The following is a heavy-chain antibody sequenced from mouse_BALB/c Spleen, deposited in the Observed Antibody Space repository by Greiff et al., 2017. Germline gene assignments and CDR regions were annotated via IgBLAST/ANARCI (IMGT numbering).Heavy chain of an antibody. CDR3: AREGWLLPYYYAMDY. CDR2: ISYDGSN. CDR1: GYSITSGYY. Sequence: VQLKESGPGLVKPSQSLSLTCSVTGYSITSGYYWNWIRQFPGNKLEWMGYISYDGSNNYNPSLKNRISITRDTSKNQFFLKLNSVTTEDTATYYCAREGWLLPYYYAMDYWGQGTSVTVSS. J-gene: IGHJ4*01. V-gene: IGHV3-6*02. D-gene: IGHD2-3*01.